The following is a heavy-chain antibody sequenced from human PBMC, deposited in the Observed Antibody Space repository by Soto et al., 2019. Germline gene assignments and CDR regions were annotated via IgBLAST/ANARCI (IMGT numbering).Heavy chain of an antibody. J-gene: IGHJ6*02. CDR1: GYSFTSYW. Sequence: GESLKISCKGSGYSFTSYWIGWVRQMPGKGLEWMGIIYPGDSDTRYSPYFQGQVTISADKSISTAYLKWSSLKASDTAMYYCARHVGPSAYYYGMDVWGQGTTVTVSS. CDR3: ARHVGPSAYYYGMDV. V-gene: IGHV5-51*01. D-gene: IGHD1-26*01. CDR2: IYPGDSDT.